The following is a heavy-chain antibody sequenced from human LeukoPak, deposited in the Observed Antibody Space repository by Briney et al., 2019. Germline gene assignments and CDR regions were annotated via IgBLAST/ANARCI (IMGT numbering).Heavy chain of an antibody. Sequence: SETLSLTCTVSGGSISSYYWSWIRQPPGKGLEWIGCIYYSGSTNYNPSFKSRVTISVDTSKSQFSLKLSSVTAADTAVYYCAAVPDSYYTMHYFNYWGQGTLVTVSS. CDR3: AAVPDSYYTMHYFNY. D-gene: IGHD3-10*01. CDR1: GGSISSYY. CDR2: IYYSGST. J-gene: IGHJ4*02. V-gene: IGHV4-59*12.